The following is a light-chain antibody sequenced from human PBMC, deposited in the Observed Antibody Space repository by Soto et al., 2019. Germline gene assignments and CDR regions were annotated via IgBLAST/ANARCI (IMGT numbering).Light chain of an antibody. CDR2: EVT. V-gene: IGLV2-8*01. CDR1: SSDIGGYNY. J-gene: IGLJ2*01. CDR3: SSYAGSNNLGV. Sequence: QSALTQPPSASGPPGQSVTISCTGTSSDIGGYNYVSWYQQHPGKAPKLIIYEVTKRPSGVPDRFSGSKSGNTASLTVSGRQAEDEADYYRSSYAGSNNLGVFGGGTKVTVL.